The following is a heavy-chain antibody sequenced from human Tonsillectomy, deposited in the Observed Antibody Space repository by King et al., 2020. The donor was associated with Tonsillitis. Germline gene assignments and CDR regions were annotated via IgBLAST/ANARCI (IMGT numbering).Heavy chain of an antibody. J-gene: IGHJ3*02. V-gene: IGHV3-9*01. D-gene: IGHD2/OR15-2a*01. CDR2: ISWNSGSI. Sequence: VQLVESGGGLVQPGRSLRLSCAASGFTFDDYAMHWVRQAPGKGLEWVSGISWNSGSIGYADSVKGRFTISRDNAKNSLYLQMNSLRAEDTALYYCAKDFSGPRIYRWGAFDIWGQGTMVTVSS. CDR3: AKDFSGPRIYRWGAFDI. CDR1: GFTFDDYA.